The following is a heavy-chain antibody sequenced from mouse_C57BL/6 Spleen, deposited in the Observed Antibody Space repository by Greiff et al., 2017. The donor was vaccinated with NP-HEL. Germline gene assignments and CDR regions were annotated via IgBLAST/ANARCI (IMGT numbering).Heavy chain of an antibody. CDR2: ISYDGSN. D-gene: IGHD1-1*01. CDR3: ARNYGSPWDY. V-gene: IGHV3-6*01. J-gene: IGHJ4*01. Sequence: EVQRVASGPGLVKPSQSLSLTCSVTGYSITSGYYWNCIRQFPGKRLEWKGDISYDGSNNYNPSLKTRSAITHDTSKNQFCLKLKSVTTEDTATYYCARNYGSPWDYWGQGTSVTVSS. CDR1: GYSITSGYY.